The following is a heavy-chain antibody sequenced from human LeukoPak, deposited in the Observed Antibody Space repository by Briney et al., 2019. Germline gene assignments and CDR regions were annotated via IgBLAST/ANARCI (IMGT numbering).Heavy chain of an antibody. V-gene: IGHV4-38-2*02. J-gene: IGHJ4*02. CDR1: GYSISSGYY. CDR2: MYHSGST. D-gene: IGHD6-19*01. CDR3: ARSIYSTGWYDY. Sequence: SETLSLTCNVSGYSISSGYYWGWIRQTPGKGLEWIGSMYHSGSTYYNPSLKSRVTISVDTSKNQFSLKLSSVTAADTGVYYCARSIYSTGWYDYWGQGTLVTVSS.